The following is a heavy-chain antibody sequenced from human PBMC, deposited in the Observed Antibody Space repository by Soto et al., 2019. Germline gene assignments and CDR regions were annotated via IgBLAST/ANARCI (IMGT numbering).Heavy chain of an antibody. V-gene: IGHV5-51*01. CDR1: GYSLTGYW. CDR2: IYPSDSDI. D-gene: IGHD2-2*01. Sequence: EVQLVQSGAEVKKPGESLKISCRGSGYSLTGYWIAWVRQMPGKGLEWMGIIYPSDSDIRYSPSFQGQVTISADKSISTAYLQWSSLKASDTAMYYCASQCSRASCYSGYYGMDVWGQGTTVTVSS. CDR3: ASQCSRASCYSGYYGMDV. J-gene: IGHJ6*02.